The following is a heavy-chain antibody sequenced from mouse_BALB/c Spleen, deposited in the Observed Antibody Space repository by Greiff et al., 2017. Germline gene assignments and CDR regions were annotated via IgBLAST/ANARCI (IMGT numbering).Heavy chain of an antibody. CDR2: IYPGSGST. CDR3: ARSEVITDYAMDY. CDR1: GYNFTSYW. J-gene: IGHJ4*01. Sequence: QVQLKQPGAELVKPGTSVKLSCKASGYNFTSYWINWVKLRPGQGLEWIGDIYPGSGSTNYNEKFKSKATLTVDTSSSTAYMQLSSLASEDSALYYCARSEVITDYAMDYWGQGTSVTVSS. D-gene: IGHD2-4*01. V-gene: IGHV1-55*01.